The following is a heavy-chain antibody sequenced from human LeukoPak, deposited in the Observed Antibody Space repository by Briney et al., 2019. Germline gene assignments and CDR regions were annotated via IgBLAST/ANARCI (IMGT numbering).Heavy chain of an antibody. Sequence: SVKVSCKASGGTFSSYTISWVRQAPGQGLEWMGRIIPILGIADYAQKFQGRVTITADKSTSTAYMELSSLRSEDTAVYYCARAPTRYFDWSYAFDIWGQGTMVTVSS. D-gene: IGHD3-9*01. CDR2: IIPILGIA. CDR3: ARAPTRYFDWSYAFDI. J-gene: IGHJ3*02. CDR1: GGTFSSYT. V-gene: IGHV1-69*02.